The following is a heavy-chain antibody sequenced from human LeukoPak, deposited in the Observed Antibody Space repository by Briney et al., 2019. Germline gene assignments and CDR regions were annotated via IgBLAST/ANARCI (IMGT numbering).Heavy chain of an antibody. J-gene: IGHJ4*02. CDR1: GGSISGYF. D-gene: IGHD6-19*01. V-gene: IGHV4-59*12. CDR3: ARHVPGSYKSGWYSFDY. Sequence: SETLSLTCTVSGGSISGYFWSWIRQPPGGGLEWIGYIHYSGSINYNPSLKSRVTISVDTSKNQFSLKLSSVTAADTAVYYCARHVPGSYKSGWYSFDYWGQGTLVTVSS. CDR2: IHYSGSI.